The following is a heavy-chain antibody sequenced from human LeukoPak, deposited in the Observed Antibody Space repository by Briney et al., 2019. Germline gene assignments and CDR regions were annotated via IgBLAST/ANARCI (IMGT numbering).Heavy chain of an antibody. J-gene: IGHJ4*02. CDR3: AKERRWLPFDY. CDR2: ISYDGSNK. V-gene: IGHV3-30*18. D-gene: IGHD5-24*01. CDR1: GFTFSSYW. Sequence: PGGSLRLSCAASGFTFSSYWMSWVRQAPGKGLEWVAVISYDGSNKYYADSVKGRFTISRDNSKNTLYLQMNSLRAEDTAVYYCAKERRWLPFDYWGQGTLVTVSS.